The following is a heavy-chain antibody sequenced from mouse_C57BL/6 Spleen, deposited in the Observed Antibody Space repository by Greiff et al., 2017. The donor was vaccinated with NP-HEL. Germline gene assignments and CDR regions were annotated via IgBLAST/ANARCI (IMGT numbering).Heavy chain of an antibody. Sequence: VQLQQSGAELARPGASVKLSCKASGYTFTSYGISWVKQRTGQGLEWIGEIYPRSGNTYYNEKFKGKATLTADKSSSTAYMELRSLTSEDSAVYFCARSPITTVDGWYFDVWGTGTTVTVSS. D-gene: IGHD1-1*01. CDR2: IYPRSGNT. CDR3: ARSPITTVDGWYFDV. J-gene: IGHJ1*03. CDR1: GYTFTSYG. V-gene: IGHV1-81*01.